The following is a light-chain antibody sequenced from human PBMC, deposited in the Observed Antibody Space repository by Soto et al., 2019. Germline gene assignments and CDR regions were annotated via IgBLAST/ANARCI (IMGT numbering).Light chain of an antibody. V-gene: IGLV2-14*01. CDR1: SSDVGGYNS. J-gene: IGLJ1*01. Sequence: QSALTQPASGSGSPGQSITVSCTGTSSDVGGYNSVSWYQHHPGKAPKLVIYEVSHRPSGISNRFSGSKSGNTASLTISGLQAEDEADYYCSSYTTSTTYVFGTGTKLTVL. CDR2: EVS. CDR3: SSYTTSTTYV.